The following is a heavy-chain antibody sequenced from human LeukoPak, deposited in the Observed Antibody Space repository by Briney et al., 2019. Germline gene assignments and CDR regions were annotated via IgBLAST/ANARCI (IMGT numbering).Heavy chain of an antibody. CDR3: AKVSIVDDGYDAFDI. Sequence: GGSLRLSCAASGFTFDDYAMHWVRQAPGKGLEWVSGISWNSGSIGYADSVKGRFTISRDNAKNSLYLQMNSLRAEDTAVYYCAKVSIVDDGYDAFDIWGQGTMVTVSS. D-gene: IGHD3-22*01. CDR1: GFTFDDYA. CDR2: ISWNSGSI. J-gene: IGHJ3*02. V-gene: IGHV3-9*01.